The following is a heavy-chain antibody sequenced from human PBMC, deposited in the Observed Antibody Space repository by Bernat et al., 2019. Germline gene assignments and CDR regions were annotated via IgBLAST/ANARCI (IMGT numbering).Heavy chain of an antibody. CDR3: AKDRGYCSGGSCYVYGMDV. D-gene: IGHD2-15*01. CDR1: GFTFSSYG. J-gene: IGHJ6*02. Sequence: QVQLVESGGGVVQPGRSLRLSCAASGFTFSSYGMHWVCQAPGKGLEWVAVISYDGSNKYYADSVKGRFTISRDNSKNTLYLQMNSLRAEDTAVYYCAKDRGYCSGGSCYVYGMDVWGQGTTVTVSS. V-gene: IGHV3-30*18. CDR2: ISYDGSNK.